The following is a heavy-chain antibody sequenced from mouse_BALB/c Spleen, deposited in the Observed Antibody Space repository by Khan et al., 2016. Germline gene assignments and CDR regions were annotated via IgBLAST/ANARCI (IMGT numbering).Heavy chain of an antibody. Sequence: EVQLQESGPGLVKPSQSLSLTCTVTGYSITSDYAWNWIRQFPGNKLEWMGYISYSGSTSYHPSLKSRISITRDTSKNQFFLQLNSVTTEDTATYYCARGGYFDVWGAGTTVTVSS. J-gene: IGHJ1*01. CDR2: ISYSGST. CDR3: ARGGYFDV. CDR1: GYSITSDYA. V-gene: IGHV3-2*02.